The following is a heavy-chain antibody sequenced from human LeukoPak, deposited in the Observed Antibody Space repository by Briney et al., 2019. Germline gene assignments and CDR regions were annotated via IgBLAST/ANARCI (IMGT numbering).Heavy chain of an antibody. V-gene: IGHV3-30*18. J-gene: IGHJ4*02. CDR1: GFTFSSYG. CDR3: AKEDPSHYFDY. CDR2: ISYDGSNK. Sequence: GGSLRLSCAASGFTFSSYGMHWVRQAPGKGLEWVAVISYDGSNKYYADSVKGRFTISRDNSKNTLYLQMNSLRAEDTAVYYCAKEDPSHYFDYWGQGTLVTVSS.